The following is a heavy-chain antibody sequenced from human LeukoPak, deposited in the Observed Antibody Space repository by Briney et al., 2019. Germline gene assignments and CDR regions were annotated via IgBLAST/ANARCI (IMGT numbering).Heavy chain of an antibody. CDR2: IRYDGSNK. D-gene: IGHD6-13*01. CDR3: AREAGAAAHTLYYYYYYMDV. J-gene: IGHJ6*03. V-gene: IGHV3-30*02. CDR1: GFTFSSYV. Sequence: GGSLRLSCAASGFTFSSYVMHWVRQAPGKGLEWVAFIRYDGSNKYYADSVKGRFTISRDNSKNTLYLQMNSLRAEDTAVYYCAREAGAAAHTLYYYYYYMDVWGKGTTVTISS.